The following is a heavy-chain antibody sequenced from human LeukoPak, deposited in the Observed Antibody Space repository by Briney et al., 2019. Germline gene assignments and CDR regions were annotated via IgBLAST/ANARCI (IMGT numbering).Heavy chain of an antibody. CDR3: ARVAVAAPFFDY. J-gene: IGHJ4*02. Sequence: PSETLSLTCAVYGGSFSSYYWSWIRQPPGKGLERIGEINRSGSTNYNPSLKSRVTISVDTSKNQFSLKLSSVTAADTAVYYCARVAVAAPFFDYWGQGTLVTVSS. CDR1: GGSFSSYY. V-gene: IGHV4-34*01. D-gene: IGHD6-19*01. CDR2: INRSGST.